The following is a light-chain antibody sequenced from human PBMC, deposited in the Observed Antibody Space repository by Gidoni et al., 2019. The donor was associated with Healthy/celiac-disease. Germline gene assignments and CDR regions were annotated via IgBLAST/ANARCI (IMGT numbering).Light chain of an antibody. CDR2: AAS. V-gene: IGKV1-8*01. Sequence: AIRITQSPSSLSASTGDRVTITCRASQGISSYLAWYQQKPGKAPKLLIYAASTLQSGVPSRFSGSGSGTDFTLTISCLQSEDFATNYGQQYYSYPRTFGQGTKVEIK. CDR1: QGISSY. CDR3: QQYYSYPRT. J-gene: IGKJ1*01.